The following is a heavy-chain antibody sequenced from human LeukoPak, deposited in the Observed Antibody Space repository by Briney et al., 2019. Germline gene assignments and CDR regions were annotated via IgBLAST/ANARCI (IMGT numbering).Heavy chain of an antibody. J-gene: IGHJ1*01. V-gene: IGHV3-53*01. Sequence: GGSLRLSCAASGFTFSSYSMSWVRQAPGKGLEWVSVIYRGGSTYYADSVKGRFTISRDNSKNTLYFQMNSLRAEDTAVYYCVCSSSSRSEYFQHWGQGTLVTVSS. D-gene: IGHD6-13*01. CDR3: VCSSSSRSEYFQH. CDR1: GFTFSSYS. CDR2: IYRGGST.